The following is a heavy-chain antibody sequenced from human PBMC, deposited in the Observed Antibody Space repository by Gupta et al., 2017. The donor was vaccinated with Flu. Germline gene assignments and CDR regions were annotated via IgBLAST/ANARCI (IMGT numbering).Heavy chain of an antibody. CDR3: AKDTGGRYFDVPSYYYYYGMDV. Sequence: EVQLVESGGGLVQPGRSLRLSCAASGFTFDDYAMHWVRQAPGKGLEWVSGISWNSGSIGYADSVKGRFTISRDNAKNSLYLQMNSLRAEDTALYYCAKDTGGRYFDVPSYYYYYGMDVWGQGTTVTVSS. V-gene: IGHV3-9*01. J-gene: IGHJ6*02. CDR1: GFTFDDYA. D-gene: IGHD3-9*01. CDR2: ISWNSGSI.